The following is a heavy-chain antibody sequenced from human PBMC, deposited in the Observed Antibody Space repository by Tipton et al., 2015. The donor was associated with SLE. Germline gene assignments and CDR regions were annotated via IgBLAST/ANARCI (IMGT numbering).Heavy chain of an antibody. Sequence: TLSLTCTVSGGSISSYYWSWVRQPPGKGVEGIGHIYYSGDTNYNPPPKSRVTMSVDTSKNQFSLKLSSVTAADTAVYYCARGIDAFDIWGQGTMVTVSS. CDR1: GGSISSYY. CDR2: IYYSGDT. J-gene: IGHJ3*02. CDR3: ARGIDAFDI. V-gene: IGHV4-59*12.